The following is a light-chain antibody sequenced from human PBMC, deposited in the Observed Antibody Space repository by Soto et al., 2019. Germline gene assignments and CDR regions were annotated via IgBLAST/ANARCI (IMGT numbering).Light chain of an antibody. Sequence: EIVLTQSPGTLSLSPGERATLSCRASQSVSSSYLAWYQQKPCQAPRLLIYGASSRATGIPDRFSGSGYGTDFTLTISRLEPEDFAVYYCQQYGSSPYTFGQGTKLEIK. CDR2: GAS. CDR1: QSVSSSY. CDR3: QQYGSSPYT. J-gene: IGKJ2*01. V-gene: IGKV3-20*01.